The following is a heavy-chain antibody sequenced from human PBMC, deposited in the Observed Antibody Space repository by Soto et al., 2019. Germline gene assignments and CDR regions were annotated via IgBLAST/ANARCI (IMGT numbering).Heavy chain of an antibody. V-gene: IGHV3-48*01. Sequence: GGSLRLSCAASGFTFSSYSMNWVRQAPGKGLEWVSYISSSSSTIYYADSVKGRFTISRDNAKNSLYLQMNSLRAEDTAVYYCAGDWNLGDYTAFYMDVWGKGTTVTVSS. CDR1: GFTFSSYS. J-gene: IGHJ6*03. D-gene: IGHD4-17*01. CDR2: ISSSSSTI. CDR3: AGDWNLGDYTAFYMDV.